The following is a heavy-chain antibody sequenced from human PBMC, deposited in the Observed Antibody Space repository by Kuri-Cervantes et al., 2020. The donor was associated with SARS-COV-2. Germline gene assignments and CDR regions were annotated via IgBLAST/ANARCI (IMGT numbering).Heavy chain of an antibody. D-gene: IGHD6-6*01. J-gene: IGHJ6*03. CDR3: ARETPYSSSSSYYYYMDV. CDR2: ISSSRSYI. Sequence: GGSLRLSCAASGFTFSSYSMNWVRQAPGKGLEWVSSISSSRSYIYYADSVKGRFTISRDNAKNSLYLQMNSLRAEDTAVYYCARETPYSSSSSYYYYMDVWGKGTTVTVSS. CDR1: GFTFSSYS. V-gene: IGHV3-21*01.